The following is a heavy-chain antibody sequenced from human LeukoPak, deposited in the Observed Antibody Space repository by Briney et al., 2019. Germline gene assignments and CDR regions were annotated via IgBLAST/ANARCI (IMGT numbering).Heavy chain of an antibody. Sequence: GGSLRLSCAASGFTFSSYAMSWVRQAPGKGLEWVSAISGSGGSTYYADSVRGRFTISRDNSKNTLYLQMNSLRAEDTAVYYCAKDKGYSYGSYFDYWGQGTLVTVSS. D-gene: IGHD5-18*01. J-gene: IGHJ4*02. V-gene: IGHV3-23*01. CDR3: AKDKGYSYGSYFDY. CDR2: ISGSGGST. CDR1: GFTFSSYA.